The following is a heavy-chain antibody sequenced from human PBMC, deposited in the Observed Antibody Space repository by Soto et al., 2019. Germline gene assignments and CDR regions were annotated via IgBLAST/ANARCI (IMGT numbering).Heavy chain of an antibody. Sequence: GGSLRLSCAASGFTFSSYAMHWVRQAPGKGLEWVAVISYDGSNKYYADSVKGRFTISRDNSKNTLYLQMNSLRAEDTAVYYCVKQLGYCSSSSCRDYYYGMDVWGQGTTVTVSS. V-gene: IGHV3-30-3*02. D-gene: IGHD2-2*01. CDR3: VKQLGYCSSSSCRDYYYGMDV. J-gene: IGHJ6*02. CDR1: GFTFSSYA. CDR2: ISYDGSNK.